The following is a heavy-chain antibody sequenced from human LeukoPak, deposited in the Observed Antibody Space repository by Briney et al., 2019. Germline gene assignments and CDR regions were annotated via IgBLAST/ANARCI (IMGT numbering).Heavy chain of an antibody. CDR3: ARVRRGYCSGGSCYRGYFDY. Sequence: PSQTLSLTCTVSGGSISSGSYCWIWLRQPAGKGLEYIGRIDTSGSISYNPSPQIRVTISVDTSKNQFSLKLSSLTAADTAASYCARVRRGYCSGGSCYRGYFDYWGQGTLVTVSS. J-gene: IGHJ4*02. CDR1: GGSISSGSYC. CDR2: IDTSGSI. V-gene: IGHV4-61*02. D-gene: IGHD2-15*01.